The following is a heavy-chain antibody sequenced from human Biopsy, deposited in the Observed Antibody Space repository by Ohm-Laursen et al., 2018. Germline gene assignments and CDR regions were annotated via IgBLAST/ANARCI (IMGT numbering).Heavy chain of an antibody. CDR2: VDWADYK. D-gene: IGHD6-13*01. CDR1: GFSLSARGMC. CDR3: ARTPILIVSAGLVYRHRRHLQGMDV. J-gene: IGHJ6*02. Sequence: TQTLTLTCSFSGFSLSARGMCASWIRQAPGTALEWLARVDWADYKDYSHSVQTKLSTSKDTSNDQVVLTVNNVDPADTAAYYCARTPILIVSAGLVYRHRRHLQGMDVWGQGIAVTVS. V-gene: IGHV2-70*11.